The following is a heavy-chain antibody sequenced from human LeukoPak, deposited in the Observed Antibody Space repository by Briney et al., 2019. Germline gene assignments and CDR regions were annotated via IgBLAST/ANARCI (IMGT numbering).Heavy chain of an antibody. CDR3: AKIKGPSLSTCYMDV. CDR2: IANDDDTT. Sequence: GGSLRLSCEASGFSFRASSVNWVRQAPGKGLEWLAYIANDDDTTFYADSVTGRFTLSKDKAKNLVYLQMNSLRDDDTAVYYCAKIKGPSLSTCYMDVWGSGTRVTVSS. V-gene: IGHV3-48*02. D-gene: IGHD2/OR15-2a*01. CDR1: GFSFRASS. J-gene: IGHJ6*03.